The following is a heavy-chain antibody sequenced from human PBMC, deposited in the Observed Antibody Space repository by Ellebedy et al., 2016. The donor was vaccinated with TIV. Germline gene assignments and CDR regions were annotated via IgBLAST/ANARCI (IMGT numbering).Heavy chain of an antibody. CDR1: GGSISSSNW. D-gene: IGHD5-12*01. CDR2: VYHSGST. V-gene: IGHV4-4*02. Sequence: MPSETLSLTCAVSGGSISSSNWWSWVRQPPGKGLAWLGEVYHSGSTNYNPSLKSRVTISVNKSKNQFSLKLSSVTAADTAVYYCARDHSTGYSGYDYYYYYGMDVWGQGTTVTVSS. J-gene: IGHJ6*02. CDR3: ARDHSTGYSGYDYYYYYGMDV.